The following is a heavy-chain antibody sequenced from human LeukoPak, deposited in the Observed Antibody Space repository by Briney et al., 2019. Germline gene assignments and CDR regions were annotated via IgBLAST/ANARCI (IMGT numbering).Heavy chain of an antibody. CDR2: IYPCDSDT. J-gene: IGHJ3*01. CDR3: ARFRTPGGSYSSDALDV. D-gene: IGHD1-26*01. CDR1: GYSFTTYW. V-gene: IGHV5-51*01. Sequence: GESLKISCKGSGYSFTTYWIGWVRQMPGKGLEWVGIIYPCDSDTRYSPSFQGQVTISADKSISTAYFQWSSLKASDTAMYYCARFRTPGGSYSSDALDVWGQGTGVTVSS.